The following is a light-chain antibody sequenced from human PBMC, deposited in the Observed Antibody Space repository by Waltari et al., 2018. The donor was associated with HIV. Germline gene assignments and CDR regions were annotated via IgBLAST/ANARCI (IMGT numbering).Light chain of an antibody. Sequence: QSALTQPRSVSGSPGQSVTISCTGTSSDVGGYDYVSWYQQHPDKAPRLMIYDVNKGPSGVPDRFSGSKAGNTASLTISGLQAEDEADYYCCSYAGSHWVFGGGTKLTVL. V-gene: IGLV2-11*01. CDR1: SSDVGGYDY. CDR2: DVN. CDR3: CSYAGSHWV. J-gene: IGLJ3*02.